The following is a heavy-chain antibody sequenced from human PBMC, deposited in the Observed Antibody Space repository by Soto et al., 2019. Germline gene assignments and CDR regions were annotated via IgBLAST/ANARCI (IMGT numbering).Heavy chain of an antibody. CDR3: ARWSLSNGIDY. Sequence: GGSLRLSCAASGFTFSSYGMHWVRQAPGKGLEWVAVIWYDGSNKYYADSVKGRFTISRDNSKNALYLQMSSLRPDDTAVYYCARWSLSNGIDYWGQGTLVTVSS. J-gene: IGHJ4*02. D-gene: IGHD2-15*01. V-gene: IGHV3-30*02. CDR1: GFTFSSYG. CDR2: IWYDGSNK.